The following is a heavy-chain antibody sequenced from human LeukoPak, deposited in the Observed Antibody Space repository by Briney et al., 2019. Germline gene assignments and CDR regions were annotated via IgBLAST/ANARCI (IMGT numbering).Heavy chain of an antibody. V-gene: IGHV1-2*02. CDR3: ARVYNSSGWYYFDY. CDR1: GYTFTGYY. D-gene: IGHD6-19*01. CDR2: INPNSGGT. J-gene: IGHJ4*02. Sequence: GASVKVSCKASGYTFTGYYMHWVRQAPGQGLEWMGWINPNSGGTNYAQKFQGRATMTRDTSISTAYMELSRLRSDDTAVYYCARVYNSSGWYYFDYWGQGTLVTVSS.